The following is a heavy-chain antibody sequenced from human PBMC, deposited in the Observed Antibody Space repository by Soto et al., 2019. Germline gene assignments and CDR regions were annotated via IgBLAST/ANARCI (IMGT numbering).Heavy chain of an antibody. CDR3: ARLGEYCSSTSCHPHYYYGMDV. CDR2: IYPGDSDT. Sequence: GESLKISCKGSGYSFTSYWIGWVRQMPGKGLEWMGIIYPGDSDTRYSPSFQGQVTISADKSISTAYLQWSSLKASDTAMYYCARLGEYCSSTSCHPHYYYGMDVWGQGTTVTVS. V-gene: IGHV5-51*01. J-gene: IGHJ6*02. D-gene: IGHD2-2*01. CDR1: GYSFTSYW.